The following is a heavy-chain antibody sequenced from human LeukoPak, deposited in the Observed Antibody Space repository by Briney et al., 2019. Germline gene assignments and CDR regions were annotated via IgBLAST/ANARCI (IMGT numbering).Heavy chain of an antibody. CDR1: GFTVSNNY. Sequence: GGSLRLSCAASGFTVSNNYMSWVRQAPGKGLEWVSVIYRDDSTYYADSVKGRFTISRDNSKNTLYLQMNSLRAEDTAVYYCARHRDGYSLGFFDYWGQGTLVTVSS. CDR3: ARHRDGYSLGFFDY. D-gene: IGHD5-24*01. V-gene: IGHV3-53*01. J-gene: IGHJ4*02. CDR2: IYRDDST.